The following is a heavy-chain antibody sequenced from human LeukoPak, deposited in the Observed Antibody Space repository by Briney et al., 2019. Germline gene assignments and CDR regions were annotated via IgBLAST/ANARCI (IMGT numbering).Heavy chain of an antibody. V-gene: IGHV3-11*04. Sequence: GGSLRLSCAASGFTFSDYYMSWIRQAPGKGLEWVSYISSSGSTIYYADSVKGRFTISRDNAKNSLYLQMNSLRAEDTAVYYCARGPRITLVRGGQWYYYMDVWGKGTTVTIS. CDR1: GFTFSDYY. CDR2: ISSSGSTI. D-gene: IGHD3-10*01. CDR3: ARGPRITLVRGGQWYYYMDV. J-gene: IGHJ6*03.